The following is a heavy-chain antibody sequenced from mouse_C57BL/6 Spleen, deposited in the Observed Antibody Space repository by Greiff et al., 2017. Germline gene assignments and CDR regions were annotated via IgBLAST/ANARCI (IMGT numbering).Heavy chain of an antibody. CDR3: ARYSNYDAMDY. CDR2: ISYDGSN. J-gene: IGHJ4*01. V-gene: IGHV3-6*01. CDR1: GYSITSGYY. Sequence: DVKLVESGPGLVKPSQSLSLTCSVTGYSITSGYYWNWIRQFPGNKLEWMGYISYDGSNNYNPSLKNRISITRDTSKNQFFLKLKSVTTEDTATYYCARYSNYDAMDYWGQGTSVTVSS. D-gene: IGHD2-5*01.